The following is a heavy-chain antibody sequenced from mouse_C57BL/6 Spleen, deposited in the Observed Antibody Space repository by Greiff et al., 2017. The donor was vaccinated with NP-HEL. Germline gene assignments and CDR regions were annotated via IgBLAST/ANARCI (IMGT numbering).Heavy chain of an antibody. Sequence: QVQLQQSGPELVKPGASVKISCKASGYAFSSSWMNWVKQRPGKGLEWIGRIYPGDGDTNYNGKFKGKATLTADKSSSTAYMQLSSLTSEDSAVYFCAREENYGYPRYFDVWGTGTTVTVSS. CDR1: GYAFSSSW. J-gene: IGHJ1*03. V-gene: IGHV1-82*01. CDR2: IYPGDGDT. CDR3: AREENYGYPRYFDV. D-gene: IGHD2-2*01.